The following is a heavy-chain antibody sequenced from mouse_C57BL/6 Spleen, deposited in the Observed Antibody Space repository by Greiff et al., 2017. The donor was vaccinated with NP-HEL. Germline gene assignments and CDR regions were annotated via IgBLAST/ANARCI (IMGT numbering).Heavy chain of an antibody. V-gene: IGHV5-4*01. Sequence: EVMLVESGGGLVKPGGSLKLSCAASGFTFSSYAMSWVRQTPEKRLEWVATISDGGSYTYYPDNVKGRFTISRDNAKNNLYLQMSHLKSEDTAMYYCARDREVTTSYYAMDYWGQGTSVTVSS. CDR1: GFTFSSYA. J-gene: IGHJ4*01. CDR2: ISDGGSYT. CDR3: ARDREVTTSYYAMDY. D-gene: IGHD2-5*01.